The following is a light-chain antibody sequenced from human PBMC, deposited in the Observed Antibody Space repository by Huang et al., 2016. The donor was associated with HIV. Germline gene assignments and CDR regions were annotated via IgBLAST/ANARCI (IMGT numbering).Light chain of an antibody. Sequence: EIVLTQSPATLSLSPGERATLSCRASQSVSSYLASYQQKPGQAPRLLIYDAYNRATGIPARFSGSGSGTDFTLTISSLEPEDFAVYYCQQRSNWPPAFGQGTRLEIK. V-gene: IGKV3-11*01. J-gene: IGKJ5*01. CDR1: QSVSSY. CDR3: QQRSNWPPA. CDR2: DAY.